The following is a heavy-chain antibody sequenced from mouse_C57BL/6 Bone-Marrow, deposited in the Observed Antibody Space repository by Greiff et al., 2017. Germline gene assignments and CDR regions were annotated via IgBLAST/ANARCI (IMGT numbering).Heavy chain of an antibody. CDR1: GYAFTNYL. V-gene: IGHV1-54*01. Sequence: VQLQQSGAELVRPGTSVKVSCKASGYAFTNYLIEWVKQRPGQGLEWIGVINPGSGGTNYNEKFKGKATLTADKSSSTAYMQLSSLPSEDSAVYFFARDAYYGSSYFDVWGTGTTVTVAS. J-gene: IGHJ1*03. D-gene: IGHD1-1*01. CDR3: ARDAYYGSSYFDV. CDR2: INPGSGGT.